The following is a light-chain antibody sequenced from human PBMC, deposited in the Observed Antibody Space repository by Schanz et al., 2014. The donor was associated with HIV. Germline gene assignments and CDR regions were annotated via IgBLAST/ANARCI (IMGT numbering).Light chain of an antibody. CDR1: QGISTY. J-gene: IGKJ1*01. V-gene: IGKV1-8*01. CDR3: QHYNNYPWT. CDR2: AAS. Sequence: AIRLTQSPSSFSASTGDRVTITCRTSQGISTYLAWYQQKPGKAPTFLIYAASTLQSGVPSRFSGIGSGTDFNLTISCLQPEDFATYFCQHYNNYPWTFGQGTKVEIK.